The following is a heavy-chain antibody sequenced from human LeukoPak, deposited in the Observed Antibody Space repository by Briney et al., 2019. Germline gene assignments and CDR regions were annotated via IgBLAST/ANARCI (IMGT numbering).Heavy chain of an antibody. J-gene: IGHJ4*02. V-gene: IGHV1-18*01. CDR3: ARDSTGTDNFDY. D-gene: IGHD1-1*01. CDR1: GYTFTSYG. CDR2: ISAYNGNT. Sequence: ASVKVSCKASGYTFTSYGISWVRQAPGQGLKWMGWISAYNGNTNYAQKLQGRVTMTTDTSTSTAYMELRSLRSDDTAVYYCARDSTGTDNFDYWGQGTLATVSS.